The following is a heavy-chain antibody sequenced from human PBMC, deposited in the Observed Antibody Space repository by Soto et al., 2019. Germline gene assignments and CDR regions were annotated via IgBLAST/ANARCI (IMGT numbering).Heavy chain of an antibody. CDR2: IGSSSSTI. CDR3: ARDDVLLWFGEFSPFDY. J-gene: IGHJ4*02. D-gene: IGHD3-10*01. V-gene: IGHV3-48*01. Sequence: GGSLRLSCAASGFTFSSYSMNWVRQAPGKGLEWVSYIGSSSSTIYYADSVKGRFTISRDNAKNSLYLQMNSLRAEDTAVYYCARDDVLLWFGEFSPFDYWGQGTLVTVSS. CDR1: GFTFSSYS.